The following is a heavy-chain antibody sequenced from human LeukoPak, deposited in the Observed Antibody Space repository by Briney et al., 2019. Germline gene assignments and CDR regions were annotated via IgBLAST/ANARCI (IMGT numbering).Heavy chain of an antibody. J-gene: IGHJ4*02. V-gene: IGHV4-39*07. CDR3: AREGLYGDYVWSLDY. Sequence: SETLSLTCTVSGGSISSSSYYWGWIRQPPGKGLEWIGSIYYSGSTCYNSSLKSRITISVDTSKNQFSLKLSSVTAADTAVYYCAREGLYGDYVWSLDYWGQGTLVTVSS. D-gene: IGHD4-17*01. CDR2: IYYSGST. CDR1: GGSISSSSYY.